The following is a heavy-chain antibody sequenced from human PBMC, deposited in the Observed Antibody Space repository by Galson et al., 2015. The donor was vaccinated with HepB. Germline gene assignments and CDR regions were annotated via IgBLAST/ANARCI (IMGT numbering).Heavy chain of an antibody. Sequence: SLRLSCAVAGFTFSDYYMTWVRQAPGKGLEWVSYISRRSLSTSYADSVKGRFTVSRDNAKNSLYLQMDSLRVEESAVYYCARDRLDLTIFGVAAPRETALGVWGPGTVVTVSS. V-gene: IGHV3-11*06. CDR2: ISRRSLST. CDR3: ARDRLDLTIFGVAAPRETALGV. J-gene: IGHJ3*01. CDR1: GFTFSDYY. D-gene: IGHD3-3*01.